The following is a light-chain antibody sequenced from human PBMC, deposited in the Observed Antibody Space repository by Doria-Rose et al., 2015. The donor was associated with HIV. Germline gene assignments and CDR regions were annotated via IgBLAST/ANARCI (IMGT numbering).Light chain of an antibody. CDR3: QQYYDTPS. J-gene: IGKJ3*01. CDR1: QSLLHTSKNY. Sequence: DIQLTQSPESLGMSLGERATLNCKSNQSLLHTSKNYLAWYQQKPVQQPKLLIYWSSTRQSGVPARFSGSGSGTDFTLTISSLEAEDVAVYYCQQYYDTPSFSPGTTVDIK. V-gene: IGKV4-1*01. CDR2: WSS.